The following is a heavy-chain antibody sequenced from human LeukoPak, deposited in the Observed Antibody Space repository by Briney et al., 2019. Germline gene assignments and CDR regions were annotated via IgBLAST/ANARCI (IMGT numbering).Heavy chain of an antibody. J-gene: IGHJ4*02. CDR1: ALPPHPYA. CDR3: AKDDRAVAGTGYFDY. CDR2: SSWDGGYT. D-gene: IGHD6-19*01. Sequence: GGSLRLPPPASALPPHPYAIHWARLAPRQGLEWVSVSSWDGGYTYYADSVKGRFTISRDNRKNSLYLQMNSLRTEDTALYYCAKDDRAVAGTGYFDYWGQGTLVTVSS. V-gene: IGHV3-43D*03.